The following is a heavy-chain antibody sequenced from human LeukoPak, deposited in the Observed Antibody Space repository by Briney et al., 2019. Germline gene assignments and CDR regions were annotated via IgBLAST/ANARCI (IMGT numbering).Heavy chain of an antibody. CDR1: GFTFSTYG. CDR2: IWYDGSNK. D-gene: IGHD4-17*01. CDR3: AREVTNDAFDI. V-gene: IGHV3-33*01. Sequence: GGSLRLSCAASGFTFSTYGMHWVRQAPGKGLEWVAFIWYDGSNKYYADSVKGRFTISRDNSENTLFLQMNSLRAEDTAVYYCAREVTNDAFDIWGQGTKVTVSS. J-gene: IGHJ3*02.